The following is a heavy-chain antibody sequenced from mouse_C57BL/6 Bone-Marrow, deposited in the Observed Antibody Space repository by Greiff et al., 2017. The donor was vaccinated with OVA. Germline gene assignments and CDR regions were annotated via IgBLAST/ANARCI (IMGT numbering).Heavy chain of an antibody. CDR2: IYPRSGNT. Sequence: VMLVESGAELARPGASVKLSCKASGYTFTSYGISWVKQRTGQGLEWIGEIYPRSGNTYYNEKFKGKATLTADKSSSTAYMELRSLTSEDSAVYFCGLLWYPSWYFDVWGTGTTVTVSS. CDR1: GYTFTSYG. J-gene: IGHJ1*03. CDR3: GLLWYPSWYFDV. V-gene: IGHV1-81*01. D-gene: IGHD2-1*01.